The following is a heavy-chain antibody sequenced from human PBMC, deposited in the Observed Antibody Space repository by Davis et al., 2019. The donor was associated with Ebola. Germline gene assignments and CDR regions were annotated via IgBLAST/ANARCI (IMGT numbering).Heavy chain of an antibody. CDR2: IYHSGST. CDR1: GGSISSSNW. D-gene: IGHD3-22*01. V-gene: IGHV4-4*02. J-gene: IGHJ4*02. Sequence: MPSETLSLTCAVSGGSISSSNWWSWVRQPPGKGLEWIGEIYHSGSTNYNPSLKSRVTISVDTSKNQFSLKLSSVTAADTAVYYCARGKNYDSSGYYYVYWGQGTLVTVSS. CDR3: ARGKNYDSSGYYYVY.